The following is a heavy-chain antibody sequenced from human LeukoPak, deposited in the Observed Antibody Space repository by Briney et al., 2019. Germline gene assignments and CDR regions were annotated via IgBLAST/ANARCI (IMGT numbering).Heavy chain of an antibody. J-gene: IGHJ6*02. CDR1: GFTFSSYA. CDR2: ISGSGGST. Sequence: GGSLRLSCAASGFTFSSYAMSWVRQAPGKGLEWVSAISGSGGSTYYADSVKGRFTISRDNSKNTLYLQMNSLRAEDTAVYYCATDAGGSPDYYYYYGMDVWGQGTTVTASS. V-gene: IGHV3-23*01. D-gene: IGHD2-8*02. CDR3: ATDAGGSPDYYYYYGMDV.